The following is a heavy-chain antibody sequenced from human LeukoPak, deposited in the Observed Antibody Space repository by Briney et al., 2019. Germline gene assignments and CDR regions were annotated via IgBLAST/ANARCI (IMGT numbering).Heavy chain of an antibody. CDR3: AKDKLAALRYFDRAYYFDY. CDR2: IRYDGSNE. CDR1: GFTFSTYG. D-gene: IGHD3-9*01. Sequence: GGSLRLSCAASGFTFSTYGMHWVRQSPGKGLEWVAFIRYDGSNEYYTDSVKGRFTISRDNSKNTLYLQMSSLRAEDTAVYYCAKDKLAALRYFDRAYYFDYWGQGTLVTVSS. J-gene: IGHJ4*02. V-gene: IGHV3-30*02.